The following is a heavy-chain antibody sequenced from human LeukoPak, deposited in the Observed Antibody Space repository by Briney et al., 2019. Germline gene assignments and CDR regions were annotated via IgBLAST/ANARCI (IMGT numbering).Heavy chain of an antibody. CDR2: ISHGGST. CDR3: AREHCAGGYCYFLDY. V-gene: IGHV4-38-2*02. J-gene: IGHJ4*02. D-gene: IGHD2-15*01. Sequence: SETLSLTCSVSDYPISSGYFWGWIRQPPGKGLEWIATISHGGSTYFNPSLKSRVIVSIDTSKNQFSLNLTSVTAADTAVYYCAREHCAGGYCYFLDYWGQGTLVTVSS. CDR1: DYPISSGYF.